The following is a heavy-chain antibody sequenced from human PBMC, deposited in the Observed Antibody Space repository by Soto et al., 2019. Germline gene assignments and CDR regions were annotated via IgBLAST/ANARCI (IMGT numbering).Heavy chain of an antibody. CDR1: GGSISRYY. Sequence: QVQLQESGPGLVKPSETLSLTCTVSGGSISRYYWSWIRQPPGKGLEWIGYIYYSGSTNYNPSLKRRVTISVDTSKNQYSLKLSSVTAADTAVYYCARRYGKNAFDIWGQGTMVTVSS. J-gene: IGHJ3*02. D-gene: IGHD5-18*01. V-gene: IGHV4-59*01. CDR3: ARRYGKNAFDI. CDR2: IYYSGST.